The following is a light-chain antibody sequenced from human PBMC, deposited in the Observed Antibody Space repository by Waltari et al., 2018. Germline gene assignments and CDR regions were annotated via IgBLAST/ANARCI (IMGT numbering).Light chain of an antibody. CDR3: GQGTHWPPFT. Sequence: DVVMTQSPLSLPITHGKPASISCRSSQSLLHSDGNNYLSWYQKKPGQPPRLLIFKVSTRDSGVPDRFSGNGAGTEFTLKVRLVEAEDVWLYYCGQGTHWPPFTFGPGTKLVIK. CDR1: QSLLHSDGNNY. V-gene: IGKV2-30*02. J-gene: IGKJ3*01. CDR2: KVS.